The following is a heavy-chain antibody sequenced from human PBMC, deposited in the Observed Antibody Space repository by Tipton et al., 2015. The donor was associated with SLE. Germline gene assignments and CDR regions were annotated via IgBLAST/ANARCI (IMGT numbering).Heavy chain of an antibody. CDR2: IYYSGST. J-gene: IGHJ4*02. CDR3: ARGGYLYSGGFDY. V-gene: IGHV4-59*01. Sequence: TLSLTCTVSGGSISSYYWSWIRQPPGKGLEWIGYIYYSGSTNYSPSLKSRVTISVDTSKNQFSLKLSSVTAADTAVYYCARGGYLYSGGFDYWGQGTLVPVSS. CDR1: GGSISSYY. D-gene: IGHD1-26*01.